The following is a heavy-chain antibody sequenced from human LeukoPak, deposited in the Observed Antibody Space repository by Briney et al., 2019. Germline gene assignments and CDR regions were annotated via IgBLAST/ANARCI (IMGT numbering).Heavy chain of an antibody. D-gene: IGHD3-9*01. V-gene: IGHV4-34*01. CDR1: SGSFSGYY. CDR2: INHSGST. CDR3: ATFYDILTGPVY. Sequence: KPSETLSLTCAVYSGSFSGYYWSWIRQPPGKGLEWIGEINHSGSTNYNPSLKSRVTISVDTSKNQFSLKLSSVTAADTAVYYCATFYDILTGPVYWGQGTLVTVYS. J-gene: IGHJ4*02.